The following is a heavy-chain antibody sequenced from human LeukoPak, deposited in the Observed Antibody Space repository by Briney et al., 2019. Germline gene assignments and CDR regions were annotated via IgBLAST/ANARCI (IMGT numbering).Heavy chain of an antibody. D-gene: IGHD6-13*01. V-gene: IGHV3-11*01. J-gene: IGHJ3*02. CDR3: ARDVPAAEEARAFDI. CDR2: ISSSGSTI. CDR1: GFTFSDYY. Sequence: PGGSLRLSCAASGFTFSDYYMSWIRQAPGKGLEWVSYISSSGSTIYYADSVKGRFTISRDNAKNSLYLQMNSLRAEDTAVYYCARDVPAAEEARAFDIWGQGTMVTVSS.